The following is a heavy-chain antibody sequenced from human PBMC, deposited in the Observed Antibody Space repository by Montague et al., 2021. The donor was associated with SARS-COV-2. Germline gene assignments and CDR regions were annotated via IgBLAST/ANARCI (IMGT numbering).Heavy chain of an antibody. V-gene: IGHV2-70*13. D-gene: IGHD6-19*01. CDR2: IDWDDDK. J-gene: IGHJ4*02. CDR1: GFSLSTSGVC. CDR3: ARTGSAVPGIMSTDNFSI. Sequence: PALVKPTQTLTLTCTFSGFSLSTSGVCVSWIRQPPGKALEWLPLIDWDDDKYYSAPLKTRLTISNGPSTNQVGLTMTNMDPVDTGTYYCARTGSAVPGIMSTDNFSIWGQGTQVTVSS.